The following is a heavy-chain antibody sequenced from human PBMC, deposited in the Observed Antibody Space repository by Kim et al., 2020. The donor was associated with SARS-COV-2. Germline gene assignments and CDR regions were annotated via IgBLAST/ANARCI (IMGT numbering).Heavy chain of an antibody. D-gene: IGHD3-22*01. V-gene: IGHV1-69*13. CDR1: GGTFSSYA. J-gene: IGHJ3*02. CDR3: ARWGENSDYYDSSGPDAFDI. Sequence: SVKVSCKASGGTFSSYAISWVRQAPGQGLEWMGGIIPIFGTANYAQKFQGRVTITADESTSTAYMELSSLRSEDTAVYYCARWGENSDYYDSSGPDAFDIWGQGTMVTVSS. CDR2: IIPIFGTA.